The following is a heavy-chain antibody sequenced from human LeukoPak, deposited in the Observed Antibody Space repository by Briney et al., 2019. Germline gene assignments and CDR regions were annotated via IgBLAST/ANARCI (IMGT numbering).Heavy chain of an antibody. Sequence: ASVKVSCKASGYTFSGHYMHWVRQAPGQGLEWVGWINPNSGGTNYAQKFQGRVTMTRDTSISTAYMELSRLRSDDTAVYYCARDITMVRGTLDYWGQGTLVTVSS. CDR2: INPNSGGT. CDR1: GYTFSGHY. J-gene: IGHJ4*02. D-gene: IGHD3-10*01. V-gene: IGHV1-2*02. CDR3: ARDITMVRGTLDY.